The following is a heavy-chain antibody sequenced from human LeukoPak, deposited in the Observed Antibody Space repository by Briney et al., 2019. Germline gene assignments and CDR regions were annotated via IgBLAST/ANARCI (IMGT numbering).Heavy chain of an antibody. Sequence: GGSLRLSCAASGFTFSSYSMNWVRQAPGKGLEWVSSISSSSSYIYCADSVKGRFTISRDNAKNSLYLQMNSLRAEDTAVYYCARGSERRAFDIWGQGTMVTVSS. D-gene: IGHD1-26*01. CDR1: GFTFSSYS. CDR3: ARGSERRAFDI. CDR2: ISSSSSYI. J-gene: IGHJ3*02. V-gene: IGHV3-21*01.